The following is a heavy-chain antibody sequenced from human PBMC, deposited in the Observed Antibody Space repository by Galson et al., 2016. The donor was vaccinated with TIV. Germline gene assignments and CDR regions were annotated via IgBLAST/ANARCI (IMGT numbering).Heavy chain of an antibody. D-gene: IGHD3-16*01. CDR3: ARVGNYGYELDY. CDR2: ISISGDTI. Sequence: SLRLSCAASGFPFTDYYVSWIRQAPGKGLDYISYISISGDTIYYAKSVKGRFTMSRDNAKNSLYLQMDSLRADDTALYYCARVGNYGYELDYWGQGTLVTVSS. CDR1: GFPFTDYY. V-gene: IGHV3-11*01. J-gene: IGHJ4*02.